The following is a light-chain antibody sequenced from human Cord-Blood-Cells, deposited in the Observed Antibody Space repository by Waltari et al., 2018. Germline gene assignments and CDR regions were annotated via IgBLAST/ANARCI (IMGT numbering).Light chain of an antibody. CDR3: MQALQTPWT. CDR2: LVS. J-gene: IGKJ1*01. Sequence: DIVMPQSPLSLPVTPGAPAPLSCRSSPSLLHSNAYNYLDWYLQTPGPSPQRLIYLVSNRASGVPDRFSGSGSGKEFTLKISRVEAEDVGVYYCMQALQTPWTFGQGTKVELK. CDR1: PSLLHSNAYNY. V-gene: IGKV2-28*01.